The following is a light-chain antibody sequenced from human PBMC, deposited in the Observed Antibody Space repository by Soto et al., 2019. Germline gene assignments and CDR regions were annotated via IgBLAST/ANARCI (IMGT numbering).Light chain of an antibody. Sequence: QSALTQPASVSGSPGQSITISCTGTSSDIGGHDDVSWYQQHPGKVPKLLLYGVTDRPSGVSHRFSGSKSGNMASLTISGLQAEDEADYYCCSYTSDLTPYVFGTGTKVTVL. CDR3: CSYTSDLTPYV. J-gene: IGLJ1*01. CDR2: GVT. CDR1: SSDIGGHDD. V-gene: IGLV2-14*03.